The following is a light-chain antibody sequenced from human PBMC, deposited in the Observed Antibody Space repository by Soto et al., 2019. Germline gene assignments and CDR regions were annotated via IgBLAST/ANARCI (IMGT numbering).Light chain of an antibody. J-gene: IGKJ3*01. CDR1: QGISSY. CDR2: AAS. Sequence: DIQLTQSPSFLSASVGDSVTITCRASQGISSYLAWYQQKPGKAPKLLIYAASTLQSGVPSRFSGSGSGTEFTLTISSLQPEDFAAYYCQQLNDFPSTFGPGTKVDIK. CDR3: QQLNDFPST. V-gene: IGKV1-9*01.